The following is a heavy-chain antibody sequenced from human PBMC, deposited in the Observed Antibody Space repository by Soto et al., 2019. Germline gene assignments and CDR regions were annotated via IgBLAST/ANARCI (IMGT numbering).Heavy chain of an antibody. CDR2: IWSDGSNK. CDR3: ARDDQDIVVVVAATPRGGAFDI. CDR1: GFTFSSYG. J-gene: IGHJ3*02. D-gene: IGHD2-15*01. Sequence: QVQLVESGGGVVQPGRSLRLSCAASGFTFSSYGMHWVRQAPGKGLEWVAVIWSDGSNKYYADSVKGRFTISRDNSKNTLYLQMNSLRAEDTAVYYCARDDQDIVVVVAATPRGGAFDIWGQGTMVTVSS. V-gene: IGHV3-33*01.